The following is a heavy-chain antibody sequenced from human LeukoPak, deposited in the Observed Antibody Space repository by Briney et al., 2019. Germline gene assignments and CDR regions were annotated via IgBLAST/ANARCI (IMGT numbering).Heavy chain of an antibody. V-gene: IGHV3-48*04. J-gene: IGHJ3*02. D-gene: IGHD3-10*01. CDR2: ISSSSSTI. CDR1: GFTFSSYS. Sequence: GGSLRLSCAASGFTFSSYSMNWVRQAPGKGLEWVSYISSSSSTIYYADSVKGRFTISRDNAKNSLYLQMNSLRAEDTAVYYCATHYYGYAFDIWGQGTMVTVSS. CDR3: ATHYYGYAFDI.